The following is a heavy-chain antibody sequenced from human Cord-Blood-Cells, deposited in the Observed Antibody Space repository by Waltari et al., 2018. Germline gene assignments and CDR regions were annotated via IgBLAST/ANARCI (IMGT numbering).Heavy chain of an antibody. CDR1: GHTFTCYH. CDR3: ARGFVVATIND. D-gene: IGHD5-12*01. V-gene: IGHV1-2*02. CDR2: INPNSGGT. J-gene: IGHJ4*02. Sequence: QVQLVPSGAEVKKPGSSVNGSCRSSGHTFTCYHNPSVRQAPGQGLEWMGWINPNSGGTNYAQKFQGRVTMTRDTSISTAYMELSRLRSDDTAVYYCARGFVVATINDWGQGTLVTVSS.